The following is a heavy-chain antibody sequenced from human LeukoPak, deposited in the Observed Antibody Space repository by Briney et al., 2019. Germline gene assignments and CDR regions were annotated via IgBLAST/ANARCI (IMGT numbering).Heavy chain of an antibody. V-gene: IGHV4-4*07. CDR3: TRDTGTTGEVKFDP. CDR1: GASISYYY. Sequence: SETLSLTCTVSGASISYYYWSWIRQPAGKGPEWLGRIYSTNTNYNSSLKSRLTMSVDTSKNQFSLKLSSVTAADTAVYYCTRDTGTTGEVKFDPWGQGTLVTVSS. D-gene: IGHD4-17*01. J-gene: IGHJ5*02. CDR2: IYSTNT.